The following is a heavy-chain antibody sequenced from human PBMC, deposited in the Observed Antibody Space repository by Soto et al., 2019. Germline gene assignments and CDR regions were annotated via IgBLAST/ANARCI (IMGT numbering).Heavy chain of an antibody. D-gene: IGHD2-2*01. V-gene: IGHV1-8*01. J-gene: IGHJ4*02. CDR2: MNPNSGNT. CDR1: GYTFTNYD. Sequence: QVQLVQSGAEVKKPGASVKVSCKASGYTFTNYDINWVRQATRQGLEWMGWMNPNSGNTGYAQKFQGRVTMTRTTSISTAYMELGSLRSEDTAVYYCARGYCSSTSCHFDYWGQGTLVTVSS. CDR3: ARGYCSSTSCHFDY.